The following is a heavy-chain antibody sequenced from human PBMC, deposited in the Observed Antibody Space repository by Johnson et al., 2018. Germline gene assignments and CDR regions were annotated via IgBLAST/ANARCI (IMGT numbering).Heavy chain of an antibody. J-gene: IGHJ3*02. CDR1: GFTFDDYT. CDR3: ARELYCGGDCYGSAFDI. V-gene: IGHV3-9*01. D-gene: IGHD2-21*02. Sequence: QPGRSLRLSCAVSGFTFDDYTMHWVRQVPGKGLEWVSCISCNSGSIAYADSVQGRFTISRDKAKNSLYLQMNSLRAEDTAVDYCARELYCGGDCYGSAFDIWGQGTMVTVSS. CDR2: ISCNSGSI.